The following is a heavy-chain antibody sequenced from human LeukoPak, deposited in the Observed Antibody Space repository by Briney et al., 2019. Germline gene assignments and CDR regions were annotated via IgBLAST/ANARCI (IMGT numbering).Heavy chain of an antibody. CDR3: ARRYGSGSSGTFDY. V-gene: IGHV4-59*01. Sequence: SETLSLTCTVSGGSISSYDWSWIRQPPGKGLEWIAYIYYSGSTNYNPSLKSRVTISVDTSKNQFSLTLSSVTAAGTAGYYCARRYGSGSSGTFDYWGQGTLVTVSS. CDR2: IYYSGST. CDR1: GGSISSYD. J-gene: IGHJ4*02. D-gene: IGHD3-10*01.